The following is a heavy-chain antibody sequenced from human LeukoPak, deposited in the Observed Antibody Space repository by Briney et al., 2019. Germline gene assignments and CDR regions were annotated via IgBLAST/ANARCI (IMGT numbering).Heavy chain of an antibody. CDR2: INGGGGST. V-gene: IGHV3-23*01. CDR3: AKVPGSLNFDY. CDR1: GFPFSSYA. J-gene: IGHJ4*02. Sequence: PGGSLRLSCAASGFPFSSYAMSWVRQAPGEGLEWVSCINGGGGSTYYADSVKGRFAISRDNSKNTLYLQMNSLRAEDTAVYYCAKVPGSLNFDYWGQGTLVTVSS. D-gene: IGHD2-15*01.